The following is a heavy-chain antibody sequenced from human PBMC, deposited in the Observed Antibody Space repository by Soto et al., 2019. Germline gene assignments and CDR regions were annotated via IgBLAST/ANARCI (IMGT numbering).Heavy chain of an antibody. CDR1: GGSISSYY. J-gene: IGHJ5*02. D-gene: IGHD3-22*01. CDR3: ARLGGYYQPLAP. CDR2: IYYSGST. Sequence: SETLSLTCTVSGGSISSYYWSWIRQPPGKGLEWIGYIYYSGSTNYNPSLKSRVTISLDTSKNQFSLKLSSVTAADTAVYYCARLGGYYQPLAPWGQGTLVTVAS. V-gene: IGHV4-59*08.